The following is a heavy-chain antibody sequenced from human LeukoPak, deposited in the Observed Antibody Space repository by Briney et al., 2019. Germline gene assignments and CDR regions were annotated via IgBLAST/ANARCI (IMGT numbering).Heavy chain of an antibody. Sequence: GGSLRLSCAASGFTFSGSAMHWVRQAPGKGLEWVGRIKSKTDGGTTDYAAPVKGRFTISRDDSKNTLYLQMNSLKTEDTAVYYCTTQDYGDLGAIDYWGQGTLVTVSS. J-gene: IGHJ4*02. D-gene: IGHD4-17*01. CDR3: TTQDYGDLGAIDY. V-gene: IGHV3-15*01. CDR2: IKSKTDGGTT. CDR1: GFTFSGSA.